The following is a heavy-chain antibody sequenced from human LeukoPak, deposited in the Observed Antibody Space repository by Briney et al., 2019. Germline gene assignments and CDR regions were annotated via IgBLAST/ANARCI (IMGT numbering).Heavy chain of an antibody. CDR1: GFTFSSYG. CDR3: AKESGHCSSTSCFADAFGI. D-gene: IGHD2-2*01. V-gene: IGHV3-33*06. J-gene: IGHJ3*02. Sequence: GGSLRLSCAASGFTFSSYGMHWVRQAPGKGLEWVAAIWYDGSNKYYAESVKGRLTISRDNSKNTLYLQMNSLRAEDTAVYYCAKESGHCSSTSCFADAFGIWGQGTMVTVSS. CDR2: IWYDGSNK.